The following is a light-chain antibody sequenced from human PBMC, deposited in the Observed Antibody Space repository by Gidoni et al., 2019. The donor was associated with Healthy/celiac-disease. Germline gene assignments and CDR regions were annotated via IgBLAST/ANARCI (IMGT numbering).Light chain of an antibody. Sequence: EIVMTQSPATLSVSPGERATLSCRASQSVSSNLAWYQQKPGQAPRLLIYGASTRATGIPARFSGSGSGTEFTLTISSLQSEDFAVYYCQQYNNWPVEXFXQGTKVEIK. CDR1: QSVSSN. CDR3: QQYNNWPVEX. CDR2: GAS. J-gene: IGKJ1*01. V-gene: IGKV3-15*01.